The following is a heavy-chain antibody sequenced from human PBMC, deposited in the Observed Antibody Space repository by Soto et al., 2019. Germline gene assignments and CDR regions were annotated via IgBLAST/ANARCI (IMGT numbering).Heavy chain of an antibody. Sequence: SETLSLTCTVSGGSISSGGYYWSWIRQHPGKGLEWIGYIYYSGSTYYNPSLKSRVTISVDTSKNQFSLKLSSVTAADTAVYYCARRDTAMAPYYYYYGMDVWGQGTTVTVSS. CDR3: ARRDTAMAPYYYYYGMDV. D-gene: IGHD5-18*01. J-gene: IGHJ6*02. CDR1: GGSISSGGYY. V-gene: IGHV4-31*03. CDR2: IYYSGST.